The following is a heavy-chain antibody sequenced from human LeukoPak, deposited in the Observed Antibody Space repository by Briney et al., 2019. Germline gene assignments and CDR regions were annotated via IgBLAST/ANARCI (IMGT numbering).Heavy chain of an antibody. CDR3: AREPTYSSSWHTTCDY. D-gene: IGHD6-13*01. CDR1: GFTFTCCG. J-gene: IGHJ4*02. Sequence: GGTLRLSCAASGFTFTCCGMTWVRQAPGKGLEWVSGISGSGGRTYYADSVQGRFTISRDNAKNSLYLQMNSLRAEDTAVYYCAREPTYSSSWHTTCDYWGQGTLVTVSS. V-gene: IGHV3-23*01. CDR2: ISGSGGRT.